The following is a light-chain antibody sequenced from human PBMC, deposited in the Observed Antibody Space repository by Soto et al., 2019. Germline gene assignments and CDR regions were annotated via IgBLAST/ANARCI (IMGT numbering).Light chain of an antibody. CDR3: GTWDNSQHAV. CDR1: SSNIGNNY. Sequence: QSVLTQPPSVSAAPGQKVTLSCSGTSSNIGNNYVSWYQQLPGTAPKLLIYDDNKRPSGIPDRFSGSKSGTSATLGITGLQTVDEADYYCGTWDNSQHAVFGTGTQLTVL. J-gene: IGLJ7*01. CDR2: DDN. V-gene: IGLV1-51*01.